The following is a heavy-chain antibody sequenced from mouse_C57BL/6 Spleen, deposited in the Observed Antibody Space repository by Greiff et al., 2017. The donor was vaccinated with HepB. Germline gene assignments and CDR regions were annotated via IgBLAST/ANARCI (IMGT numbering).Heavy chain of an antibody. CDR3: ARGATVVAKRYYAMDY. J-gene: IGHJ4*01. CDR1: GYTFTSYW. Sequence: QVQLKESGAELVKPGASVKLSCKASGYTFTSYWMHWVKQRPGQGLEWIGMIHPNSGSTNYNEKFNSKATLTVDKSSSTAYMQLSSLTSEDSAVYYCARGATVVAKRYYAMDYWGQGTSVTVSS. D-gene: IGHD1-1*01. CDR2: IHPNSGST. V-gene: IGHV1-64*01.